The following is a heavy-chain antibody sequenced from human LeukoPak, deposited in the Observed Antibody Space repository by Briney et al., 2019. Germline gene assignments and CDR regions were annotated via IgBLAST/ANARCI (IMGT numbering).Heavy chain of an antibody. Sequence: GGSLRLSCAASGFTVSSNYMSWVRQAPGKGLEWVSSISSSSSYIYYADSVKGRFTISRDNAKNSLYLQMNSLRAEDTAVYYCARDVGGYSYGFVYWGQGTLVTVSS. D-gene: IGHD5-18*01. J-gene: IGHJ4*02. CDR2: ISSSSSYI. CDR3: ARDVGGYSYGFVY. V-gene: IGHV3-21*01. CDR1: GFTVSSNY.